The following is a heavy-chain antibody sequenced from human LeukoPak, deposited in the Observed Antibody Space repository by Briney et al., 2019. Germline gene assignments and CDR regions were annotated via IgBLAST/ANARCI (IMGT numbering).Heavy chain of an antibody. J-gene: IGHJ5*02. V-gene: IGHV3-23*01. CDR2: ISGSGGST. CDR3: AKRAPVLLWFGELLIHNWFDP. CDR1: GFPFSSYA. Sequence: PGGSLRLSCAASGFPFSSYAMSWVRPAPGKGLEWFSAISGSGGSTDYANSLKGRVTTTRDNSKNTLYQQMNSLRAEDTSVYYFAKRAPVLLWFGELLIHNWFDPRGQGTLVTVSS. D-gene: IGHD3-10*01.